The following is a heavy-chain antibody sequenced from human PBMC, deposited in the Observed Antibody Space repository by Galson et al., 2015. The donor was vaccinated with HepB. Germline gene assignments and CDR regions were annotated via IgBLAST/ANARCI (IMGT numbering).Heavy chain of an antibody. V-gene: IGHV1-69-2*01. Sequence: VKVSCKVSGYTFTDYYMHWVQQAPGKGLEWMGLVDPEDGETIYAEKFQGRVTITADTSTDTAYMELSSLRSEDTAVYYCARGYCSGGSCRVAFGIWGQGTMVTVSS. CDR2: VDPEDGET. CDR3: ARGYCSGGSCRVAFGI. J-gene: IGHJ3*02. D-gene: IGHD2-15*01. CDR1: GYTFTDYY.